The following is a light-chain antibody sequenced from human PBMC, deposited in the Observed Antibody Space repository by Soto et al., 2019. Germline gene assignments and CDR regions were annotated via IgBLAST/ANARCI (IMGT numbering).Light chain of an antibody. CDR2: SNN. V-gene: IGLV1-44*01. Sequence: QSVLTQPPSASGTPGQRVTISCSGSSFNIGRNTVHWYQQLPGTAPKLLIYSNNQWPSGVPDRFSGSKSGTSASLAISGLQSEDEADYYCAAWDDSLNVVVFGGGTQLTVL. CDR3: AAWDDSLNVVV. CDR1: SFNIGRNT. J-gene: IGLJ2*01.